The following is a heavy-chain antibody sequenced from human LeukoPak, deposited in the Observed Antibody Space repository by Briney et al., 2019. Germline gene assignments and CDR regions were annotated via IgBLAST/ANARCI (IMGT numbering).Heavy chain of an antibody. Sequence: PGRSLRLSCAASGFTFDDYAMHWVRQAPGKGLEWVSGISWNSGSIGYADSVKGRFTISRDNAKNPLYLQMNSLRAEDTALYYCAKDPDPVYYYDSSGYYDYWGQGTLVTVSS. V-gene: IGHV3-9*01. CDR1: GFTFDDYA. CDR2: ISWNSGSI. D-gene: IGHD3-22*01. J-gene: IGHJ4*02. CDR3: AKDPDPVYYYDSSGYYDY.